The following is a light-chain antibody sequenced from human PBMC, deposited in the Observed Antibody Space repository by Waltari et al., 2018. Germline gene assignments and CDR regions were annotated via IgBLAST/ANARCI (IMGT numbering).Light chain of an antibody. CDR1: SSDFGTYNY. CDR2: DVS. J-gene: IGLJ3*02. CDR3: SSYITTNTLEL. Sequence: QSALTQPASVSGSPGQSITIPCPGTSSDFGTYNYVSWYQQHPGKAPKLLIYDVSYRPSGVSYRFSGSKSGNTASLTISGLQAEDEADYYCSSYITTNTLELFGGGTSLTVL. V-gene: IGLV2-14*03.